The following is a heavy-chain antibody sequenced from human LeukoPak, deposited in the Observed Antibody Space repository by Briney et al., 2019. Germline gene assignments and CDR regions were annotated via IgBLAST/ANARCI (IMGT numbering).Heavy chain of an antibody. CDR1: GGSINSYY. Sequence: SETPSLTCRVSGGSINSYYWSWIRQPPGKGLEWIGYIYYSGTTNYNPSLKSRLTISLDTSRNELSLKLTSVTATDAAVYYCGRDRYSSGWYPGLDYWGQGILVTVSS. CDR2: IYYSGTT. V-gene: IGHV4-59*01. J-gene: IGHJ4*02. D-gene: IGHD6-19*01. CDR3: GRDRYSSGWYPGLDY.